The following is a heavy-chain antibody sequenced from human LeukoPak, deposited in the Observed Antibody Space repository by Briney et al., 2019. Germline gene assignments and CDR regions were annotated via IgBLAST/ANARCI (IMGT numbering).Heavy chain of an antibody. J-gene: IGHJ5*02. Sequence: ASVKVSCNASGYTFTVYYIHWVRQAPGPGLEWMGWINPDTGVTKYAQKFQRNNTMTRDTPISTAYMALSRLRPDDTATYHCARQWRTHYIYLDPWGQGTLVTVSS. V-gene: IGHV1-2*02. CDR3: ARQWRTHYIYLDP. CDR1: GYTFTVYY. CDR2: INPDTGVT. D-gene: IGHD3-10*01.